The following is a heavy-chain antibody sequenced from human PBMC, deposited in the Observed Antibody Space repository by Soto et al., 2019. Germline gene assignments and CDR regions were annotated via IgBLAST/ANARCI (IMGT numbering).Heavy chain of an antibody. CDR3: VRKYPGTRPFDY. D-gene: IGHD2-2*01. Sequence: GGALRLSCKASGFSFANYAMNWVRQAPGKGLAWVSAIGTDGNTYYANSVKGRFTISRDNSRTTLYLQMNSLRVEDTALYYCVRKYPGTRPFDYWGQGTLVTVSS. J-gene: IGHJ4*01. CDR2: IGTDGNT. CDR1: GFSFANYA. V-gene: IGHV3-23*01.